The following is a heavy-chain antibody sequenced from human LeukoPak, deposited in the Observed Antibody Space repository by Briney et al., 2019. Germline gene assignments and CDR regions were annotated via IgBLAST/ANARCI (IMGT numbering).Heavy chain of an antibody. CDR2: IFYDGST. J-gene: IGHJ4*02. V-gene: IGHV4-59*01. D-gene: IGHD3-3*01. CDR1: GGSISSYY. CDR3: ARAAAPNYNFWSSFYNYFDS. Sequence: SETLSLTCTVSGGSISSYYWSWIRQPPGKGLEWIGYIFYDGSTSYNPSLKSRVTISVDTSRNQFSLRLNTVTAADTAVYYCARAAAPNYNFWSSFYNYFDSWGQGALLTVSS.